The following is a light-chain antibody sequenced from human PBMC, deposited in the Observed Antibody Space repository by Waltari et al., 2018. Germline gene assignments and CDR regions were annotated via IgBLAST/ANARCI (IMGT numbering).Light chain of an antibody. V-gene: IGKV1-39*01. CDR1: QKIYTY. CDR3: QQYNSYSGST. CDR2: SVS. Sequence: DIQMTQSPSSLSASVGDRVTITCRASQKIYTYLNWYQQKAGKAPNLLISSVSTLQSGVPSRFSGSGSGTEFTLTISSLQPEDFATYFCQQYNSYSGSTFGQGTKLEIK. J-gene: IGKJ2*01.